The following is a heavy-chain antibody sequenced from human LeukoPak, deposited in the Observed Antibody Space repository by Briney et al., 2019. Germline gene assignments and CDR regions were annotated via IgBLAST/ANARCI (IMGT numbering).Heavy chain of an antibody. D-gene: IGHD3-22*01. CDR2: IYYSGST. CDR3: ARVETYYYDSSGYPYFDS. CDR1: GGSISSGGYY. V-gene: IGHV4-31*03. Sequence: RPWETLSLTCTVSGGSISSGGYYWSWIRQHPGKGLEWIGYIYYSGSTYYNPSLKSRVSISIDTSKNQFSLKLSSVTAADTAVYYCARVETYYYDSSGYPYFDSWGQGTLVTVSS. J-gene: IGHJ4*02.